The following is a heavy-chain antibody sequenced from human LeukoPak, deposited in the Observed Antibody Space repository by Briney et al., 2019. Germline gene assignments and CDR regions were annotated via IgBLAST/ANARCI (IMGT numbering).Heavy chain of an antibody. CDR3: ATSVNSGSTYFDY. CDR1: GGSISSYY. D-gene: IGHD1-26*01. V-gene: IGHV4-59*01. Sequence: SETLSLTCTVSGGSISSYYWSWIRQPPGKGLEWIGYIYYSGSTNYNPSLKGRVTISVDTSKNQFSLKLSSVTAADTAVYYCATSVNSGSTYFDYWGQGTLVTVSS. J-gene: IGHJ4*02. CDR2: IYYSGST.